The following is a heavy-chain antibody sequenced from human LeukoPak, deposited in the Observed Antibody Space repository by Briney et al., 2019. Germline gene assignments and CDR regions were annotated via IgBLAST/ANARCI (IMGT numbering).Heavy chain of an antibody. CDR2: ISSSSSVI. Sequence: GGSLRLSCSASGFTFSNHHMTWVRQAPGKGLEWVSYISSSSSVIYYAESVKGRSTISRDNVRNSLFLQMNSLRVDDTAVYYCARSPSPTGVRFLEWFYGMDVWGQGTTVTVSS. V-gene: IGHV3-48*01. J-gene: IGHJ6*02. CDR3: ARSPSPTGVRFLEWFYGMDV. CDR1: GFTFSNHH. D-gene: IGHD3-3*01.